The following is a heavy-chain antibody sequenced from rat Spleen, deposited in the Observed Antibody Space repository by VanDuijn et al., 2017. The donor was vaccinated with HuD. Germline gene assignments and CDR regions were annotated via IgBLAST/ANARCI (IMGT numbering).Heavy chain of an antibody. Sequence: EVQLVESGGGLVQPGRSLKLSCEASGFTFNNYWMTWIRQAPGKGLEWVATITHIGGITYYPDSVKGRFTISRDNAKSTLYLQMNSLQTEDTATYYGARDHYSGGVMDAWGQGASVTVSS. J-gene: IGHJ4*01. CDR2: ITHIGGIT. D-gene: IGHD1-1*01. V-gene: IGHV5-31*01. CDR3: ARDHYSGGVMDA. CDR1: GFTFNNYW.